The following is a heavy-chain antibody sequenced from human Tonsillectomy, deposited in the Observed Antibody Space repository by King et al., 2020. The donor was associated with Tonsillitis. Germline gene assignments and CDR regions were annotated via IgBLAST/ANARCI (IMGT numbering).Heavy chain of an antibody. CDR1: GGTFNNYG. CDR3: ARRGIINYGMDV. J-gene: IGHJ6*02. V-gene: IGHV1-69*01. CDR2: IIPIFGAT. Sequence: QLVQSGAEVKKPGSSLKVSCKASGGTFNNYGISWVRQAPGQCLEWMGGIIPIFGATNYAQKFQGRVTITADESTGTAYMELSSLRSDDTAVYYCARRGIINYGMDVWGQGTTVIVSS. D-gene: IGHD2-15*01.